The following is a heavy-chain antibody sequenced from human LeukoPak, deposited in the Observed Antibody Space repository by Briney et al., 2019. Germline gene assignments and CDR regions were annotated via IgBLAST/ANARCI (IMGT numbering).Heavy chain of an antibody. CDR2: ISGSGGST. D-gene: IGHD2-15*01. CDR3: AKAVVVVAATHYYYYYYMDV. J-gene: IGHJ6*03. CDR1: GFTFSSYA. V-gene: IGHV3-23*01. Sequence: PGGSLRLSCAASGFTFSSYAMSWVRQAPGKGLEWVSAISGSGGSTYYADSVKGRFTISRDNSKNTLYLQMNSLRAEGTAVYYCAKAVVVVAATHYYYYYYMDVWGKGTTVTVSS.